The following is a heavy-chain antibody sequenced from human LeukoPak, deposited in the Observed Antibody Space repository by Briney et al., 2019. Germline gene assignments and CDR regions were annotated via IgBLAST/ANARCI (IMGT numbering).Heavy chain of an antibody. V-gene: IGHV4-59*08. CDR2: IYYSGST. D-gene: IGHD5-24*01. CDR1: GGSINSYY. J-gene: IGHJ3*02. CDR3: ARHVTISGPYDASDI. Sequence: SETLSLTCTVSGGSINSYYWTWLRQPPGKGLEWIGYIYYSGSTNYNPSLRSRATISLDTSENQFSLRLNSVTAADTAVYYCARHVTISGPYDASDIWGQGTMVTVSP.